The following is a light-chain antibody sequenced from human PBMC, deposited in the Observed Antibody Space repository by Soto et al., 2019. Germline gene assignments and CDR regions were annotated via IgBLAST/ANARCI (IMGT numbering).Light chain of an antibody. V-gene: IGLV2-14*01. J-gene: IGLJ1*01. Sequence: QSVRTQPASVSGSPGRAITSSCTGSSSDVGIYNYVSWYQQHPGKVPKLIIYEVTNRPSGVSNRFSGSKSGNTASLTISGLQAEDEADYYCSSYTTSSTRVFGTGTKVTVL. CDR2: EVT. CDR3: SSYTTSSTRV. CDR1: SSDVGIYNY.